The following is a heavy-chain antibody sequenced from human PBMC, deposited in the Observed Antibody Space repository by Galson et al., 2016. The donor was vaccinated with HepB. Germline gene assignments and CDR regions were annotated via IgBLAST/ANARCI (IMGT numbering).Heavy chain of an antibody. V-gene: IGHV3-21*01. CDR1: STYS. J-gene: IGHJ2*01. D-gene: IGHD3-3*01. CDR3: ARDGVLRFLGNTWYFDL. Sequence: STYSMNWVRQTPGKGLEWVSSISSSSAYKYYADSVEGRFTISRDNAKKSLYLEMNSLKDEDTGLYYCARDGVLRFLGNTWYFDLWGRGTMVGVSA. CDR2: ISSSSAYK.